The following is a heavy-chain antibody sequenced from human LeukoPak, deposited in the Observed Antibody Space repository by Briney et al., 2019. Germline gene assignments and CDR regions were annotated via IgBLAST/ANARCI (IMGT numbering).Heavy chain of an antibody. J-gene: IGHJ4*02. CDR2: IYYTGST. CDR1: GGSMSAYS. Sequence: PSETPSLTCTVSGGSMSAYSWTWIRQPPGKGLGCIGFIYYTGSTNYNPSLKSRVTISVDTSKNQFSLKLSSVTAADTAVYYCAGMRITTPTVRTLDYWGQGTLVTVSS. V-gene: IGHV4-59*01. CDR3: AGMRITTPTVRTLDY. D-gene: IGHD6-25*01.